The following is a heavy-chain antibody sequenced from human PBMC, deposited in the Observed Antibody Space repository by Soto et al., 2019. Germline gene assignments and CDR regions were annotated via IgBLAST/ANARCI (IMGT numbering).Heavy chain of an antibody. CDR3: ARGSSGSSYVNYYYGMDV. D-gene: IGHD3-10*01. CDR1: GFTFSSYA. V-gene: IGHV3-30*04. CDR2: IWYDGSKK. Sequence: QVQLVESGGGVVQPGRSLRLSCAASGFTFSSYAMHWVRQAPGKGLEWVAVIWYDGSKKYYADSVKGRFTISRDNSKNTLYLQMNSLRAEDTAVYYCARGSSGSSYVNYYYGMDVWGQGTTVTVSS. J-gene: IGHJ6*02.